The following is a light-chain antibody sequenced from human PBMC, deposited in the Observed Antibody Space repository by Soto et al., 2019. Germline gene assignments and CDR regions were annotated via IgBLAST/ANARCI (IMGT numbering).Light chain of an antibody. Sequence: IVMTQSPATLSVSPGERVTFSCRASQSVMTNLAWYQHKPGQAPRLLIYGASSRATGIPDRFSGSGSGTDFTLTISRLEPEDFAVYYCQQYGSSPKTFGQGTKVDIK. J-gene: IGKJ1*01. CDR1: QSVMTN. CDR2: GAS. CDR3: QQYGSSPKT. V-gene: IGKV3-20*01.